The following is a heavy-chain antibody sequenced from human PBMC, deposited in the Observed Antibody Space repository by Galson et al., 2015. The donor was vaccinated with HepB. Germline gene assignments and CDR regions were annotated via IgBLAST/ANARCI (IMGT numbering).Heavy chain of an antibody. J-gene: IGHJ4*02. D-gene: IGHD4-11*01. CDR1: GGSMTTAGYY. V-gene: IGHV4-31*03. CDR3: ARVYSDYRIDY. Sequence: TLSLTCNVSGGSMTTAGYYWSWIRQEPGKGLQWIGHIYYSGAPFYHPSFNSRTTITADRSKNQFSLKLTSVTAADAAVYYCARVYSDYRIDYWGQGTLVTVSS. CDR2: IYYSGAP.